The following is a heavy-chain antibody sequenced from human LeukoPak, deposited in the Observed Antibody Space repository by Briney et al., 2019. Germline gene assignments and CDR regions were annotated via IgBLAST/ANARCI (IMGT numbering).Heavy chain of an antibody. D-gene: IGHD1-7*01. V-gene: IGHV3-74*01. Sequence: GGSLRLSRAASGFTFSNYWVHWVRQAPGKGLVWVSRINPDGSTINYADSVKGRFTISRDNAKNTLYLQMNSLRAEDTAVYYCATAGNYRFDYWGQGTLVTVSS. CDR1: GFTFSNYW. CDR2: INPDGSTI. CDR3: ATAGNYRFDY. J-gene: IGHJ4*02.